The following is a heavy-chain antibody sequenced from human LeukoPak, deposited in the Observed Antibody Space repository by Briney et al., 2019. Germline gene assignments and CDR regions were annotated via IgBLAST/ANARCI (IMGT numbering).Heavy chain of an antibody. V-gene: IGHV1-18*01. Sequence: GASVKVSCKASGYTFINYGINWVRQAPGHGLEWMGWISAYNGNTNYAQKLQGRVTMTTDTSTSTAYMEPRSLRSDDTAVYYSARGDLGEYLDYWGQGTLVIVSS. CDR1: GYTFINYG. J-gene: IGHJ4*02. CDR2: ISAYNGNT. CDR3: ARGDLGEYLDY.